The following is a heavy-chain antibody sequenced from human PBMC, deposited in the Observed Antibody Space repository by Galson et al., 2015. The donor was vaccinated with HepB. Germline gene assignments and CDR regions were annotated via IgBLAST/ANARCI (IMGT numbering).Heavy chain of an antibody. D-gene: IGHD3-10*01. V-gene: IGHV1-2*04. Sequence: SVKVSCKASGYTFTSYGINWVRQAPGQGLEWMGWINPNSGGTNYAQKFQGWVTMTRDTSISTAYMELSRLRSDDTAVYYCARGPRGSYYLASMDVWGQGTTVTVSS. CDR2: INPNSGGT. J-gene: IGHJ6*02. CDR3: ARGPRGSYYLASMDV. CDR1: GYTFTSYG.